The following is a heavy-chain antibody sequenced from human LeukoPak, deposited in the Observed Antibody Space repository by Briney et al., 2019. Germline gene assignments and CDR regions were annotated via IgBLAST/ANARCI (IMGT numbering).Heavy chain of an antibody. V-gene: IGHV4-4*07. CDR1: GGSTSSYY. J-gene: IGHJ4*02. Sequence: SETLSLTCTVSGGSTSSYYWSWIRQSAGKGLEWIGRIYVSGSTNYNPSLKSRVTISVDTSKNQFSLRLTSVTAAATAVYYCVRTNPWDLTYYFDYWGQGTLVIVSS. CDR2: IYVSGST. CDR3: VRTNPWDLTYYFDY. D-gene: IGHD1-14*01.